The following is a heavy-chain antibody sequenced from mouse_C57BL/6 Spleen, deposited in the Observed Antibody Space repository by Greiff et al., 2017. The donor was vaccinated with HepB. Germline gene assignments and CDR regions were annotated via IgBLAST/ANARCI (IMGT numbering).Heavy chain of an antibody. V-gene: IGHV1-80*01. D-gene: IGHD3-2*02. Sequence: VKLVESGAELVKPGASVKISCKASGYAFSSYWMNWVKQRPGKGLEWIGQIYPGDGDTNYNGKFKGKATLTADKSSSTAYMQLSSLTSEDSAVYFCARGGGPQLRRLDYWGQGTTLTVSS. CDR1: GYAFSSYW. CDR3: ARGGGPQLRRLDY. CDR2: IYPGDGDT. J-gene: IGHJ2*01.